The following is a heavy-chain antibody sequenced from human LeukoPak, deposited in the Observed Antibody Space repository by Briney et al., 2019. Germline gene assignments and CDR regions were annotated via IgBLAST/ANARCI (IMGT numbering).Heavy chain of an antibody. CDR2: ISAYNGNT. CDR1: GYTFTSYG. Sequence: GASVKVSCKASGYTFTSYGISWVRQAPGQGLEWMGWISAYNGNTNYAQKFQGRVTITADESTSTAYMELSSLRSEDTAVYYCASGFWSGYYRFDYWGQGTLVTVSS. CDR3: ASGFWSGYYRFDY. D-gene: IGHD3-3*01. V-gene: IGHV1-18*01. J-gene: IGHJ4*02.